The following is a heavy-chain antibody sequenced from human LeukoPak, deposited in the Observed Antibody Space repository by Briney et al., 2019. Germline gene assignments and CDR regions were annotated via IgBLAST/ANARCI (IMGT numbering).Heavy chain of an antibody. CDR2: IYHSGST. CDR1: GGSVSSGSYY. J-gene: IGHJ4*02. CDR3: ARGDGSGRDYYFDY. V-gene: IGHV4-30-2*01. D-gene: IGHD3-10*01. Sequence: SETLSLTCTVSGGSVSSGSYYWSWIRQPPGKGLEWIGYIYHSGSTYYNPSLKSRVTISVDGSKNQFSLNLSSVTAADTAVYYCARGDGSGRDYYFDYWGQGTLVTVSS.